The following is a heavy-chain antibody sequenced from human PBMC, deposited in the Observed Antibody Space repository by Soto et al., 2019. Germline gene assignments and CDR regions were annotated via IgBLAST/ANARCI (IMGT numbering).Heavy chain of an antibody. V-gene: IGHV5-51*01. CDR2: IYPGDSDT. J-gene: IGHJ6*02. CDR1: GYSFTSYW. D-gene: IGHD2-2*01. CDR3: ARLPTDHQDIVVVPAALLAVVNHGMDV. Sequence: PGESLKISCKGSGYSFTSYWIGWVRQMPGKGLEWMGIIYPGDSDTRYSPSFQGQVTISADKSISTAYLQWSSLKASDTAMYYCARLPTDHQDIVVVPAALLAVVNHGMDVWGQGTTVTVSS.